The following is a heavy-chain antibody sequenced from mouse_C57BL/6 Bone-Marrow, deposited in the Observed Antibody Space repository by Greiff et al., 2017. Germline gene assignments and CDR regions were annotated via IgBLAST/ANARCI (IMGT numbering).Heavy chain of an antibody. V-gene: IGHV1-22*01. D-gene: IGHD1-1*01. Sequence: EVQLQQSGPELVKPGASVKMSCKASGYTFTDYNMHWVKQSHGKSLEWIGYINPNNGGTSYNQKFKGKATLTVNKSSSTAYMELRSLTSEDSAVYYCASYYYGRGWYFDVWGTGTTVTVSS. CDR2: INPNNGGT. CDR1: GYTFTDYN. CDR3: ASYYYGRGWYFDV. J-gene: IGHJ1*03.